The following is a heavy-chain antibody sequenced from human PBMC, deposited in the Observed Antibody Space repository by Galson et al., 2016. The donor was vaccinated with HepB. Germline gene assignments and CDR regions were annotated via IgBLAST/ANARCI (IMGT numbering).Heavy chain of an antibody. CDR1: GFMINTFC. D-gene: IGHD3-16*02. Sequence: SLRLSCAASGFMINTFCLHWVRQTPGEGPEWVALTSREINQCFRDSVKGRFTVSSDNSRNTVYLQMDSLRADDTAVYYCVTDGYTEGRDAFDVWGRGTMVTVSS. CDR2: TSREINQ. J-gene: IGHJ3*01. CDR3: VTDGYTEGRDAFDV. V-gene: IGHV3-33*01.